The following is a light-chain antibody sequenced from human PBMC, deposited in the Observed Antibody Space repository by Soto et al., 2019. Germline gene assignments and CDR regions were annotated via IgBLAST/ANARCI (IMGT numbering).Light chain of an antibody. V-gene: IGKV3-20*01. Sequence: EIVLTQSPGTLSLSPGERATLSCRASQSVSSSYLAWYQQKPGQAPRLLIYGASSRATGIPDRFSGSGSGTDFTLTISSLQPGDFATYYCQQSYSTLTFGGGTKVDIK. CDR1: QSVSSSY. CDR3: QQSYSTLT. CDR2: GAS. J-gene: IGKJ4*01.